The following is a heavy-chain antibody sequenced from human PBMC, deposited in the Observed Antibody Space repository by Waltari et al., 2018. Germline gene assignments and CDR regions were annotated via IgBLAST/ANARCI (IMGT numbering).Heavy chain of an antibody. J-gene: IGHJ4*02. V-gene: IGHV1-18*01. CDR2: IRAYNGNT. Sequence: QVQLVQSGAEVKKPGASVKVSCKASGYTFTSYGISWVRQAPGQGLAWKGWIRAYNGNTTYAQKRQGRVTMTTDTSTSTAYMELRSLRSDDTAVYYCARNWNDTAMVVGDYWGQGTLVTVSS. CDR1: GYTFTSYG. D-gene: IGHD5-18*01. CDR3: ARNWNDTAMVVGDY.